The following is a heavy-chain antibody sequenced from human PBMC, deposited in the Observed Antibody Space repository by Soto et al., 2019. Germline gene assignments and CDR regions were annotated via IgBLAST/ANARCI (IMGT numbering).Heavy chain of an antibody. CDR3: AKEWVYDSSGWSFDY. CDR1: GFTFSSYG. CDR2: ISYDGSNK. J-gene: IGHJ4*02. V-gene: IGHV3-30*18. Sequence: QVQLVESGGGMVQPGRSLRLSCAASGFTFSSYGMHWVRQALGKGLEWVAVISYDGSNKYYADSVKGRFTISRDNSKNTLYLQMNSLRAEDTAVYYCAKEWVYDSSGWSFDYWGQGTLVTASS. D-gene: IGHD3-22*01.